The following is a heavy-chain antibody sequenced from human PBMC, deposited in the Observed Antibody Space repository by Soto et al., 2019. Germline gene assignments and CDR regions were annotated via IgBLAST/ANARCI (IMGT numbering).Heavy chain of an antibody. V-gene: IGHV4-31*03. Sequence: QVQLQESGPGLVKPSQTLSLTCTVSGGSISSGGYYWSWIRQHPGKGLEWIGYIYYSGSTYYNPCLNRRVTISVDTSKNQFSLKLSSVTAADTAVYYCARQVTRIAVAAVFDYWGQGTLVTVSS. D-gene: IGHD6-19*01. CDR3: ARQVTRIAVAAVFDY. CDR2: IYYSGST. J-gene: IGHJ4*02. CDR1: GGSISSGGYY.